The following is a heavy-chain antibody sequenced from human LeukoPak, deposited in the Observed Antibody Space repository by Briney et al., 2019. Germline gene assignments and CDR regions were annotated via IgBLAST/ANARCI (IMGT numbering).Heavy chain of an antibody. CDR3: TTDPERLTDYYYYGMDV. V-gene: IGHV3-15*07. CDR1: GFTFSNAW. Sequence: KPGGSLRLSCAASGFTFSNAWMNWVRQAPGKGLEWVGRIKSKTDGGTTDYAAPVKGRFTISRDDSKNTLYLQINSLKTEDTAVYYCTTDPERLTDYYYYGMDVWGQGTTVTVSS. J-gene: IGHJ6*02. D-gene: IGHD7-27*01. CDR2: IKSKTDGGTT.